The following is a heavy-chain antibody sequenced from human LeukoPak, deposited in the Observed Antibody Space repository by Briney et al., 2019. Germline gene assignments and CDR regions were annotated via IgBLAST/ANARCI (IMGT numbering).Heavy chain of an antibody. CDR2: IYYSGST. D-gene: IGHD6-19*01. V-gene: IGHV4-59*01. CDR1: GGSISSYY. Sequence: PSETLSLTWTVSGGSISSYYWRWIRQPPGKGLEWIGYIYYSGSTNYNPSLKSRVTISVDTSKNQFSLKLSSVTAADTAVYYCARDSSGWYYFDYWGQGTLVTVSS. J-gene: IGHJ4*02. CDR3: ARDSSGWYYFDY.